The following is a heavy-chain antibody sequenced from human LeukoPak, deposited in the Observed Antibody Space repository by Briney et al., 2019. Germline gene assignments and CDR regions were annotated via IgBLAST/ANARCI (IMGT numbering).Heavy chain of an antibody. CDR3: ARSRAGPYYFDY. CDR2: IYTSGST. CDR1: GGSISSYY. J-gene: IGHJ4*02. Sequence: SETLSLTCTVSGGSISSYYWSWIRQPPGKGLEWIGYIYTSGSTNYNPSLKSRVTISVDTSKNQFSLKLSSVTAADTAVYYCARSRAGPYYFDYWGQGTLVTVSS. V-gene: IGHV4-4*09.